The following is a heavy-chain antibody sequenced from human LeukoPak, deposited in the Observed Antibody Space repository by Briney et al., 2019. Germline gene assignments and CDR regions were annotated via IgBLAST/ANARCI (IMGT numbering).Heavy chain of an antibody. D-gene: IGHD4-17*01. J-gene: IGHJ4*02. CDR3: ARDSYGDFSFDY. V-gene: IGHV3-23*01. Sequence: GGSLRLSCAASGFTFSTYAMRWVPQAPGQGLEWVSTITGTGGSTYYADSVKGRFTISRDNSKNTLYLQMNSLRAEDTAVYYCARDSYGDFSFDYWGQGTLVTVSS. CDR2: ITGTGGST. CDR1: GFTFSTYA.